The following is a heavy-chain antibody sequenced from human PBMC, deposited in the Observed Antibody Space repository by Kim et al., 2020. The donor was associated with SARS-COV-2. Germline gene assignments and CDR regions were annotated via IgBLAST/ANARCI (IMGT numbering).Heavy chain of an antibody. J-gene: IGHJ4*02. V-gene: IGHV4-34*01. CDR3: ARGRLGSSGYYKY. Sequence: SNPSLKSRVTISVDTSKNQFSLKLGSVTAADTAVYYCARGRLGSSGYYKYWGQGTLVTVSS. D-gene: IGHD3-22*01.